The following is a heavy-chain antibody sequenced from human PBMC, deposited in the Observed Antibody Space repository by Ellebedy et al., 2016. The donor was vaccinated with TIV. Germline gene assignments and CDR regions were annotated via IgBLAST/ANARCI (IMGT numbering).Heavy chain of an antibody. J-gene: IGHJ3*02. Sequence: PGGSLRLSCAASGFILNTYAMNWVRQAPGKGLEWVAVISYDGVNKYYANSLKGRFTISSDNSENTLYLQMNSLRPEDTAVFYCARGLATWPTDAFDIWGQGTMVTVSS. CDR1: GFILNTYA. CDR2: ISYDGVNK. D-gene: IGHD1-26*01. CDR3: ARGLATWPTDAFDI. V-gene: IGHV3-30*04.